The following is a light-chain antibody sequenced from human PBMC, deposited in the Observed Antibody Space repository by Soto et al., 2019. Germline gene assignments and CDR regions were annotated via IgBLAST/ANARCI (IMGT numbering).Light chain of an antibody. CDR1: QSVSSN. V-gene: IGKV3-15*01. CDR3: QQYGTSEII. CDR2: GAS. Sequence: IVMTQSPSTLSVSQGERATLSCRASQSVSSNLAWYQQKPGQAPRLLIYGASTRATGIPARFSGSGSGTDFTLTISRLEPEDFAVFYCQQYGTSEIIFGQGTRLEIK. J-gene: IGKJ5*01.